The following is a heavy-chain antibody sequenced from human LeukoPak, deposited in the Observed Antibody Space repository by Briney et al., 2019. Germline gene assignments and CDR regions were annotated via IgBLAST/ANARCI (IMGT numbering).Heavy chain of an antibody. CDR3: AKVAVRGGEGDY. Sequence: AGGFLRLSCAAAGXAFSSNALTWVRQAPGEGLDWVSSISVSSTTYYLDSVKGRFTISRDNSNNALFLQMNSLRAEDTALYYCAKVAVRGGEGDYWGQGTLVTVSS. V-gene: IGHV3-23*01. J-gene: IGHJ4*02. CDR2: ISVSSTT. CDR1: GXAFSSNA. D-gene: IGHD3-10*01.